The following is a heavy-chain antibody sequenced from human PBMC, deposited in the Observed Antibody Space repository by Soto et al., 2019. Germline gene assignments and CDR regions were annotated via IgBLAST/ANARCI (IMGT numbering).Heavy chain of an antibody. Sequence: GGSLRLSCAASGFTFSSYGMHWVRQAPGKGLEWVAVICYDGSNKYYADSVKGRFTISRDNSKNTLYLQMNSLRAEDTAVYYCARDENYYGSGSYCPYDYWGQGTLVTVSS. D-gene: IGHD3-10*01. J-gene: IGHJ4*02. V-gene: IGHV3-33*01. CDR2: ICYDGSNK. CDR3: ARDENYYGSGSYCPYDY. CDR1: GFTFSSYG.